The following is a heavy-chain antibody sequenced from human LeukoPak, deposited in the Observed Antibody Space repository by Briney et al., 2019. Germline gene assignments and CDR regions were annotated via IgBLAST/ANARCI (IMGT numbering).Heavy chain of an antibody. CDR2: INHSGST. Sequence: KSSETLSLTCAVYGGSFSGYYWSWIRQPPGKGLEWIGEINHSGSTNYNPSLKSRVTISVDTSKNQFSLKLSSVTAADTAVYYCASEDGDYGTPVHNYWGQGTLVTVSS. D-gene: IGHD4-17*01. V-gene: IGHV4-34*01. CDR1: GGSFSGYY. J-gene: IGHJ4*02. CDR3: ASEDGDYGTPVHNY.